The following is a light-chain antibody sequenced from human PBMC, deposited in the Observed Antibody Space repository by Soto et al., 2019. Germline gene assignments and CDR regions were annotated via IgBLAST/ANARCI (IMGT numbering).Light chain of an antibody. CDR1: SSNIGSNT. J-gene: IGLJ2*01. Sequence: QSVLTQPPSTSGTPGQRVTISCSGTSSNIGSNTVNWYQHLPGTAPKLLMHSDKQRPSGVPDRFSGSKSGTSASLAISGLQSEDEGDYYCATWDDSLNAVVFGGGTKVTVL. CDR3: ATWDDSLNAVV. CDR2: SDK. V-gene: IGLV1-44*01.